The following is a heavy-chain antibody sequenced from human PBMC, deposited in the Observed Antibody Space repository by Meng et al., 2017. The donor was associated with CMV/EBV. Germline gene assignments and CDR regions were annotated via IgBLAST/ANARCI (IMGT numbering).Heavy chain of an antibody. CDR3: ATHCSSTSCYQPWYFDY. D-gene: IGHD2-2*01. Sequence: YTLTELSMHWVRQAPGKGLEWMGGFDPEDGETIYAQKFQGRVTMTEDTSTDTAYMELSSLRSEDTAVYYCATHCSSTSCYQPWYFDYWGQGTLVTVSS. CDR2: FDPEDGET. V-gene: IGHV1-24*01. CDR1: YTLTELS. J-gene: IGHJ4*02.